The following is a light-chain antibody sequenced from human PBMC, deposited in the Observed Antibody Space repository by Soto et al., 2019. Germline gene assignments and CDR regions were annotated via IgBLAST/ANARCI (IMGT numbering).Light chain of an antibody. J-gene: IGKJ4*01. V-gene: IGKV3-15*01. Sequence: EIVVTQSPATLSVSPGERATLSCRASQSVGNNFAWYQQKPGQAPRLLIFATSTRATGVPARFSGSGSGTDVTLTISSLQSEDFAVYYCQQYGDWPLTFGGGAKVEIE. CDR3: QQYGDWPLT. CDR2: ATS. CDR1: QSVGNN.